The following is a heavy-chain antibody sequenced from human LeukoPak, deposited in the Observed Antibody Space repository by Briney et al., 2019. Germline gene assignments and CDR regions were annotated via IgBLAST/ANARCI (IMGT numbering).Heavy chain of an antibody. Sequence: GWSLTLSCAVSGCTISSYAMNWVRQAQGKGLEWVSAISGSGGSTYYADSVKGRFTISRDNSKNTLYLQMNSLRAEDTALYYCAKDRMRYYGSGSYTVFDYWGQGTLVTVSS. D-gene: IGHD3-10*01. CDR2: ISGSGGST. CDR3: AKDRMRYYGSGSYTVFDY. J-gene: IGHJ4*02. V-gene: IGHV3-23*01. CDR1: GCTISSYA.